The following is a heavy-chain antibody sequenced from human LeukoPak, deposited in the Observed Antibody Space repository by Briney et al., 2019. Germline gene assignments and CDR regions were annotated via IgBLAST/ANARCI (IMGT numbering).Heavy chain of an antibody. CDR3: ARDPGYSNYDRGFDP. CDR2: ISAYNGNT. V-gene: IGHV1-18*01. J-gene: IGHJ5*02. D-gene: IGHD4-11*01. CDR1: GYTFTSYG. Sequence: RASVKVSCKASGYTFTSYGISWVRQAPGQGLEWMGWISAYNGNTNYAQKLQGRVTMTTDTSTSTAYMELRSLRSDDTAVYYCARDPGYSNYDRGFDPWGQGTLVTVSS.